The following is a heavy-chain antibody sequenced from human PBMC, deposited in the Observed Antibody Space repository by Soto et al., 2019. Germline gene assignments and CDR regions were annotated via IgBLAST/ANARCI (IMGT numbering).Heavy chain of an antibody. CDR1: GGTFSNYA. V-gene: IGHV1-69*12. CDR3: ARVEAVAGIYNYHGLDV. J-gene: IGHJ6*02. Sequence: QVQLVQSGAEVMKPGSSVKVSCKASGGTFSNYAISWVRQAPGQGLEWMGGIIPIFGTTYYAQKFQGRVTIIADESTTTVYLELSSLRSEDTAMYYCARVEAVAGIYNYHGLDVWGQGTAVSVSS. CDR2: IIPIFGTT. D-gene: IGHD6-19*01.